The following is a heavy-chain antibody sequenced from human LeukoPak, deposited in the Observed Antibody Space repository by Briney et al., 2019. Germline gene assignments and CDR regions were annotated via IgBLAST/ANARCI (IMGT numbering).Heavy chain of an antibody. CDR2: ISGSGGST. Sequence: PGGSLRLSCAASGFTFSSYAMSWVRQAPGKGLEWVSAISGSGGSTYYADSVKGRFTISRDNSKNTLYLQINSLRAEDRAVYYCANYLGYCSGGSCYARLLDYWGQGTLVTVSS. V-gene: IGHV3-23*01. CDR1: GFTFSSYA. J-gene: IGHJ4*02. CDR3: ANYLGYCSGGSCYARLLDY. D-gene: IGHD2-15*01.